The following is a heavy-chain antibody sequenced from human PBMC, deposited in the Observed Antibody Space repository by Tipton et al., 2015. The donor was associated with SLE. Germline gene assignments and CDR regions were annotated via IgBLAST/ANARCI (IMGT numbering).Heavy chain of an antibody. V-gene: IGHV3-30*04. CDR3: ARDGDQMLWYNYDLQYDYCDLDV. D-gene: IGHD1-1*01. CDR2: ISYDGSKK. Sequence: SLRLSCAASGFTFSSYAMHWVRQAPGKGLEWVALISYDGSKKYYADSVKGRFTISRDNSKNTLYLQMNSLRAEDTAVYYCARDGDQMLWYNYDLQYDYCDLDVWGQGTTVTVSS. CDR1: GFTFSSYA. J-gene: IGHJ6*02.